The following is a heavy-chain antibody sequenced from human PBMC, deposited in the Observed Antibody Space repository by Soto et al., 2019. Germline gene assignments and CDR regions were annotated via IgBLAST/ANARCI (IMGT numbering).Heavy chain of an antibody. J-gene: IGHJ4*02. V-gene: IGHV3-15*01. CDR2: IKSKGGGGTT. D-gene: IGHD3-10*01. CDR3: AADRPTYGSGELDF. CDR1: GFTISSAW. Sequence: DVQLVESGGGLVKPGGSLRLSCAASGFTISSAWMSWVRQAPGKGLEWIGRIKSKGGGGTTDYAALVKGRFIVSRXGXMDTLYLQMNSLKTEDTAVYYCAADRPTYGSGELDFWGQGTLVTVSS.